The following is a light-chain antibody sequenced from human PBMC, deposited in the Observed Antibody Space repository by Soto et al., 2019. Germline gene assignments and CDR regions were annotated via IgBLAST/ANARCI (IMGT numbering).Light chain of an antibody. J-gene: IGLJ2*01. CDR1: SSDVGSYNH. CDR2: AVS. CDR3: SSHASRSTLI. V-gene: IGLV2-14*03. Sequence: QSALTQPASVSGSPGQSFTLSCTGTSSDVGSYNHVSWYQQQAGKAPKVMIYAVSTRPSGVSHSFSGSRSGNTASLTISGLQAEDEADYYCSSHASRSTLIFGGGTKLTVL.